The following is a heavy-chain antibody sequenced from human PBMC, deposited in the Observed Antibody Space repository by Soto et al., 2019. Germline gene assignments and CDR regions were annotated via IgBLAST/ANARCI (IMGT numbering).Heavy chain of an antibody. D-gene: IGHD6-13*01. V-gene: IGHV3-23*01. CDR3: AKLLTAVGTAY. Sequence: EVQLLESGGGLVQPGGSLRLSCAASGFTFSSYGMSWVRQAPGKGLECVSSISTSGGNTYYADSVKGRFTISRDNSKNALYLQMNSLRAEDTAVYYCAKLLTAVGTAYWGQGTMVTVSS. CDR2: ISTSGGNT. CDR1: GFTFSSYG. J-gene: IGHJ4*02.